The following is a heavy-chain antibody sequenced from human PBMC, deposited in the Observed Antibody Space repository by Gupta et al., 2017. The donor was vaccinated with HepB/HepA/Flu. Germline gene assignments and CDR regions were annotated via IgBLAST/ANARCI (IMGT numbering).Heavy chain of an antibody. J-gene: IGHJ5*02. Sequence: VQLVESGGGLVQPGGSLRLSCAASGFTFSSYWMRWVRQAPGKGLEWVANISQDGSEKYYVDSVRGRFTISRDNAKKSLYLQRNSLRAEDTAVYYCARCREWNYGFDPGGQGNLVTVSS. D-gene: IGHD1-7*01. CDR2: ISQDGSEK. CDR3: ARCREWNYGFDP. V-gene: IGHV3-7*01. CDR1: GFTFSSYW.